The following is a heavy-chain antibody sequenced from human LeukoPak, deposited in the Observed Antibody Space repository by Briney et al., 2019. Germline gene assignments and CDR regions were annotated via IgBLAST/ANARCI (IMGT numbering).Heavy chain of an antibody. D-gene: IGHD2-2*01. V-gene: IGHV3-53*01. CDR3: AIRSCSCTPCHFDY. J-gene: IGHJ4*02. CDR1: VLTFSSFS. Sequence: PGGSLRLSCVVSVLTFSSFSTSGVRQSPQKGLEWVSLIYSGTKTYYADSVKGRFTISRDNSKNTLYLQIKSLTATDSAAHYCAIRSCSCTPCHFDYGGQGALVTVSS. CDR2: IYSGTKT.